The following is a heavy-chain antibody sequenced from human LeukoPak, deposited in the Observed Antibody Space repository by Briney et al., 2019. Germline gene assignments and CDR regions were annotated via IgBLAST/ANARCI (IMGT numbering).Heavy chain of an antibody. V-gene: IGHV3-23*01. CDR3: AKKGGDWQ. CDR1: RFTFSSYA. CDR2: ISGSGGST. J-gene: IGHJ4*02. Sequence: GGSLRLSCAASRFTFSSYAMSWVRQAPGKGLEWVSVISGSGGSTYYADSVKGRFTISRDNPKNTLYLQMNSLRAEDTAVYFCAKKGGDWQWGQGTLVAVSS. D-gene: IGHD2-21*02.